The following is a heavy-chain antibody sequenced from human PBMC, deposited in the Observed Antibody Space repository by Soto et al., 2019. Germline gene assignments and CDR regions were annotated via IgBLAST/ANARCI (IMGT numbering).Heavy chain of an antibody. J-gene: IGHJ5*02. CDR1: GGSISSSSYY. CDR3: ARPRYSSRYNWFDP. CDR2: IYYSGST. V-gene: IGHV4-39*01. D-gene: IGHD6-13*01. Sequence: QLQLQESGPGLVKPSETLSLTCTVSGGSISSSSYYWGWIRQPPGKGLEWIGSIYYSGSTYYNPSLKSRVTISVDTSKNQFSLKLSSVTAADTAVYYCARPRYSSRYNWFDPWGQGTLVTVSS.